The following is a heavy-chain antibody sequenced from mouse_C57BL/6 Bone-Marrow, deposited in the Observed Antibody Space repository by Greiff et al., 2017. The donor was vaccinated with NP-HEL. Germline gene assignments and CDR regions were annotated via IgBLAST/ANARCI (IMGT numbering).Heavy chain of an antibody. V-gene: IGHV5-6*01. CDR2: ISSGGSYT. CDR1: GFTFSSYG. J-gene: IGHJ2*01. D-gene: IGHD2-1*01. Sequence: DVHLVESGGDLVKPGGSLKLSCAASGFTFSSYGMSWVRQTPDKRLEWVATISSGGSYTYYPDSVKGRFTISRDNAKNTLYLQMSSLKSEDTAMYYCARPIYYGNYLGYWGQGTTLTVSS. CDR3: ARPIYYGNYLGY.